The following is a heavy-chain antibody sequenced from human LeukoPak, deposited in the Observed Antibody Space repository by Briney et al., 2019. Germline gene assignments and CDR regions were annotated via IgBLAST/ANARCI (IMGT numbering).Heavy chain of an antibody. V-gene: IGHV4-61*02. D-gene: IGHD1-26*01. CDR2: IQTSGIT. Sequence: KSSETLSLTCSVSGASISSGNYCWYWIRQPAGMGLEWIGRIQTSGITNYNPSLKSRLTISLDTSKNQFSLKVNSLTAADTAVYYCARHEYSGSYYGLSWFDPWGQGTLVTVSS. CDR3: ARHEYSGSYYGLSWFDP. CDR1: GASISSGNYC. J-gene: IGHJ5*02.